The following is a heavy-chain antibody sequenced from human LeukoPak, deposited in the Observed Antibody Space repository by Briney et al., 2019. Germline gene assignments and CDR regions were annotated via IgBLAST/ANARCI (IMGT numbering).Heavy chain of an antibody. D-gene: IGHD3-9*01. CDR1: GFTFSSYD. CDR3: AREPQAYYDILTGRYYYYGMDV. CDR2: IGTAGDT. J-gene: IGHJ6*02. Sequence: GGSLRLSCAASGFTFSSYDMHWVRQATGKGLEWVSAIGTAGDTYYPGSVKGRFTISRENAKNSLYLQMNSLRAGDTAVYYCAREPQAYYDILTGRYYYYGMDVWGQGTTVTVSS. V-gene: IGHV3-13*01.